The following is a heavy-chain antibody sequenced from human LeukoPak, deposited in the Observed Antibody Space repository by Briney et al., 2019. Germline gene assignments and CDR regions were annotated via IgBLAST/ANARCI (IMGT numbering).Heavy chain of an antibody. Sequence: SETLSLTCAVYGGSFSGYYWSWIRQPPGKGPEWIGEINHSGSTNYNPSLKSRVTISVDTSKNQFSLKLSSVTAADTAVYYCARGTMIVVVPTFDYWGQGTLVTVSS. J-gene: IGHJ4*02. CDR1: GGSFSGYY. D-gene: IGHD3-22*01. V-gene: IGHV4-34*01. CDR2: INHSGST. CDR3: ARGTMIVVVPTFDY.